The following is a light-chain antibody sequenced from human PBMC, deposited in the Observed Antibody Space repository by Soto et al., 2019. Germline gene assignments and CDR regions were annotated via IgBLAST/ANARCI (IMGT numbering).Light chain of an antibody. Sequence: EIVLTQSPGTLSLSPGERATLSCRASQSVSSSYLGWYQQKPGQAPRLLIYGASSRATGIPDRFSGSGSGTXXXXXXXXXXXEDFXXXYCQRYGGSPLYTFGQGTKLEIK. J-gene: IGKJ2*01. CDR2: GAS. CDR1: QSVSSSY. V-gene: IGKV3-20*01. CDR3: QRYGGSPLYT.